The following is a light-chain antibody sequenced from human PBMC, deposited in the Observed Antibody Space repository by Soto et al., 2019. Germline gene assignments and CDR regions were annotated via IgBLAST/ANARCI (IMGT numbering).Light chain of an antibody. J-gene: IGKJ1*01. CDR3: HQYNNFWT. CDR2: GAS. Sequence: EILMTQSPATLSVSPGERATLSCRASQSVSNNLAWYQQKPGQAPRLLIYGASTRATGIPARFRGSGSGTEFTLTISSLQSEDFGLYYCHQYNNFWTFGQGTKVDI. V-gene: IGKV3-15*01. CDR1: QSVSNN.